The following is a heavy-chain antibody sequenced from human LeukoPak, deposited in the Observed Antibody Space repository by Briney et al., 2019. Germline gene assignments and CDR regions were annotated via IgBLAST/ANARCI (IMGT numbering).Heavy chain of an antibody. CDR1: GFTFDDYT. V-gene: IGHV3-43*02. D-gene: IGHD4/OR15-4a*01. CDR3: AKGLDTFMVVTPRLYNWFDP. CDR2: ISGDGGST. J-gene: IGHJ5*02. Sequence: PGGSLRLSCAASGFTFDDYTMHWVRQAPGKGLEWVSLISGDGGSTYYADSVKGRFTISRDNSKNSLYLQMNSLRTEDTALYYCAKGLDTFMVVTPRLYNWFDPWGQGTLVTVSS.